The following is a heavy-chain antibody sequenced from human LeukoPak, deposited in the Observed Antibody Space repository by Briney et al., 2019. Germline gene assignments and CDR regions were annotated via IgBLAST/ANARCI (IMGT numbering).Heavy chain of an antibody. CDR1: GFTLSGYW. D-gene: IGHD4-23*01. J-gene: IGHJ4*02. Sequence: GGSLRLSCAASGFTLSGYWMHWVRQGPGKGLVWVSRINSDGTSASYADSVKGRFTISRDNAKNTLYLQMNSLRAEDTAVYYCVKDFGGNSDYWGQGTLVTVSS. CDR2: INSDGTSA. CDR3: VKDFGGNSDY. V-gene: IGHV3-74*01.